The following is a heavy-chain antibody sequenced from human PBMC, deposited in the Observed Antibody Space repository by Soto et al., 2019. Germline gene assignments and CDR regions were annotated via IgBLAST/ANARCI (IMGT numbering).Heavy chain of an antibody. V-gene: IGHV3-9*01. J-gene: IGHJ3*02. Sequence: EVQLVESGGGLVQPGRSLKLCCAASGFTFDDYAMHWVRQAPGKGLAWVSGISWNSGSIGYADSVKGRFTISRDNAKNSLYLLMNSLRAEDTALYYCANDYYDSSGYYYNDAFDIWGQGTMVTVSS. D-gene: IGHD3-22*01. CDR1: GFTFDDYA. CDR3: ANDYYDSSGYYYNDAFDI. CDR2: ISWNSGSI.